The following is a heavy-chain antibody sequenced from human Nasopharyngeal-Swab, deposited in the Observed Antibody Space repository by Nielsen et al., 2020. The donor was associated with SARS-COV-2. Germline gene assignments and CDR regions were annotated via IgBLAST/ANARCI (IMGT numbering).Heavy chain of an antibody. CDR1: GFAFSRFP. J-gene: IGHJ6*02. V-gene: IGHV3-30-3*01. D-gene: IGHD2-2*01. CDR3: ARDRVSHFELVPTSMDV. Sequence: GESLKISCSASGFAFSRFPMHWVRQAPGKGLDWVALISYDGTNKYYADSVKGRFSISRDYFNNTLYLQMNSLRVEDTAVYYCARDRVSHFELVPTSMDVWGQGTTVTVSS. CDR2: ISYDGTNK.